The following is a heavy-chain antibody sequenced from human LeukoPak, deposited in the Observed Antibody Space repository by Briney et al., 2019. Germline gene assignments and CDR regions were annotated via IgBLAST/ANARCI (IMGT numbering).Heavy chain of an antibody. J-gene: IGHJ2*01. D-gene: IGHD5-18*01. V-gene: IGHV3-33*01. CDR2: IWNDGRNK. CDR3: ARGRYIAIGIGYFDL. Sequence: PGGSLRLSCAASGLTLSRYGKHGVRQAPGKGLEWVAVIWNDGRNKYYADSVKGRFTISRDNSKNTVYLQMNSLRAEDTAVYYCARGRYIAIGIGYFDLWGRGTLVTVSS. CDR1: GLTLSRYG.